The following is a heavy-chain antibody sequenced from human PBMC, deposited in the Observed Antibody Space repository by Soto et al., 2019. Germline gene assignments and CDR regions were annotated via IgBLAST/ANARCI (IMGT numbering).Heavy chain of an antibody. J-gene: IGHJ6*03. V-gene: IGHV1-8*01. CDR1: GYTFTSYD. CDR3: ARACSSTSCPSYYYYYYYMDV. Sequence: ASVKVSCKASGYTFTSYDINWVRQATGQGLEWMGWMNPNSGNTGYAQKFQGRVTMTRNTSISTAYMELSSLRSEDTAVYYCARACSSTSCPSYYYYYYYMDVWGKGTTVTVSS. D-gene: IGHD2-2*01. CDR2: MNPNSGNT.